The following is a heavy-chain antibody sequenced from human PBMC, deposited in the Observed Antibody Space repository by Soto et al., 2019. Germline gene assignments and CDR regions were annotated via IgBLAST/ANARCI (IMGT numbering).Heavy chain of an antibody. CDR3: AKDAAMVSSTFNYFDY. J-gene: IGHJ4*02. D-gene: IGHD6-13*01. V-gene: IGHV4-61*01. Sequence: SETLSLTCTVSGGSVSNGMYYWSWIRQPPGKGLEWIGNVYFTGTTIYNPSLKSRVTMSVDTYKDQFFLKLTSVTAADTAVYYCAKDAAMVSSTFNYFDYWGQGALVTVSS. CDR1: GGSVSNGMYY. CDR2: VYFTGTT.